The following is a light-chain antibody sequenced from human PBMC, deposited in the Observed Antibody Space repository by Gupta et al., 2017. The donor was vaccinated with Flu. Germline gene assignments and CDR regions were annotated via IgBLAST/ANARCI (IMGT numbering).Light chain of an antibody. CDR3: QQFNSYPLT. CDR1: QGISSY. V-gene: IGKV1-9*01. J-gene: IGKJ5*01. CDR2: AAS. Sequence: IQSTQSPSFLSASVGDRVTITCRASQGISSYLAWYQQKPGKAPKLLIYAASTLQSGVPSRFSGSASGTEFTLTISSLQPEDFATYYCQQFNSYPLTFGEGTQVEIK.